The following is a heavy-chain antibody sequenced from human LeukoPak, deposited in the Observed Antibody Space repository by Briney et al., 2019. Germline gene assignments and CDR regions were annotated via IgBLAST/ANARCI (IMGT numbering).Heavy chain of an antibody. CDR2: IKQDGSEK. Sequence: GGSLRLSCAASGFTFSSYWMSWVRKAPGKGLELVANIKQDGSEKYYVDSVKGRFTISRDNAKNSLYLQMNSLRAEDTAVYYCARDRGRDGHIYDYWGQGTLVTVSS. CDR3: ARDRGRDGHIYDY. D-gene: IGHD5-24*01. J-gene: IGHJ4*02. V-gene: IGHV3-7*01. CDR1: GFTFSSYW.